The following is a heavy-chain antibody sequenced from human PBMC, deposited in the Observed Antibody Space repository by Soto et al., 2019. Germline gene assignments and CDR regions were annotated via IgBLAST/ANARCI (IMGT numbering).Heavy chain of an antibody. J-gene: IGHJ5*01. Sequence: KASETLSLTCSASGGSITSSSHFWGWVRQPPGKGLEWIGTIYFTGNTYYTPSFESRVAISVDTSKSQFSLNVTSVTAADTAVYFCARGRYCLTGRCFPNWFDSWGQGALVTVSS. CDR3: ARGRYCLTGRCFPNWFDS. CDR1: GGSITSSSHF. D-gene: IGHD7-27*01. CDR2: IYFTGNT. V-gene: IGHV4-39*01.